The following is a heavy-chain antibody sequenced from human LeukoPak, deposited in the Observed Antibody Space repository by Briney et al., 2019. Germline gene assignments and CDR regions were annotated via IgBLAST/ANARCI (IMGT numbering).Heavy chain of an antibody. J-gene: IGHJ5*02. CDR3: ARVGGCSSTSCYEGWFDP. D-gene: IGHD2-2*01. CDR2: IIPIFGTA. V-gene: IGHV1-69*13. CDR1: GGTFSSYA. Sequence: ASVKVSCKASGGTFSSYAISWVRQAPGQGLEWMGGIIPIFGTANYAQKFQGRVTITADESTSTAHMELSSLRSEDTAVYYCARVGGCSSTSCYEGWFDPWGQGTLVTVSS.